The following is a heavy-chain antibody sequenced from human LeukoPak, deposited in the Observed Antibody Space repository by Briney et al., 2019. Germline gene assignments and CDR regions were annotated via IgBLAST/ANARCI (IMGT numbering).Heavy chain of an antibody. D-gene: IGHD3-10*01. V-gene: IGHV7-4-1*02. J-gene: IGHJ4*02. CDR1: GYTFTNYA. CDR2: INTNTGNP. Sequence: ASVKVSCKAPGYTFTNYAMNWVRQAPGQGFEWMGWINTNTGNPTYAQGFTGRFVFSLDTSVSTAYLQISSLTAEDTAVYYCARGNYYVDYWGQGTLVTVSS. CDR3: ARGNYYVDY.